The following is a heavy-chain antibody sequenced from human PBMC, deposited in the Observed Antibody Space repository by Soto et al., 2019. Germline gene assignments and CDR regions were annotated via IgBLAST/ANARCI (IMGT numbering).Heavy chain of an antibody. J-gene: IGHJ4*02. Sequence: SEALSVTCTVSGGSISDGAYYWSWIRQPPGKGLEWIGHIYNSGNTYNNPSLRSRLTISLDTSKSQFSLNLNSVTAADTAVYYCASGLSGDKVDQWGQGTLVTVSS. V-gene: IGHV4-30-4*01. CDR2: IYNSGNT. CDR3: ASGLSGDKVDQ. D-gene: IGHD2-21*01. CDR1: GGSISDGAYY.